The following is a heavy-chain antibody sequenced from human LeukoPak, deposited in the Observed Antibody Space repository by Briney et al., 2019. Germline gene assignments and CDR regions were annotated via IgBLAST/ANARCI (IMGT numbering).Heavy chain of an antibody. D-gene: IGHD6-13*01. CDR3: ANTRRSRAYYYYGMDV. CDR2: ISGSGGST. CDR1: GFTFSSYA. Sequence: GGSLRLSCAAYGFTFSSYAMSWVRQAPGKGLEWVSAISGSGGSTYYADSVKGRFTISRDNSKNTLYLQMNSLRAEDTAVYYCANTRRSRAYYYYGMDVWGQGTTVTVSS. V-gene: IGHV3-23*01. J-gene: IGHJ6*02.